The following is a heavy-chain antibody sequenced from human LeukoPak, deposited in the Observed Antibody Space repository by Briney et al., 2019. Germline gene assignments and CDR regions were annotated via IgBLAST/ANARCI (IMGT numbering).Heavy chain of an antibody. J-gene: IGHJ3*02. CDR2: IIPILGIA. V-gene: IGHV1-69*04. CDR3: ARDRSGYAFDI. D-gene: IGHD6-19*01. CDR1: GGTFSSYT. Sequence: SVKVSCKASGGTFSSYTISWVRQAPGQGIEWMGRIIPILGIANYAQKFQGRVTITADKSTSTAYMELSSLRSEDTAVYYCARDRSGYAFDIWGQGTMVTVSS.